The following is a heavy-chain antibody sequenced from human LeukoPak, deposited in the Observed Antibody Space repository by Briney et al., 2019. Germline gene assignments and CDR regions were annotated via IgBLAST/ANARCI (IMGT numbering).Heavy chain of an antibody. V-gene: IGHV5-51*01. CDR1: GYSFTSYW. Sequence: GESLKISCKGSGYSFTSYWIGWVRQMPGKGLEWMGIIYPGDSDTRYSPSFQGQVTISADKSISTAYLQWSSLKASDTAMYYCARRYYYGSGSYYNVMIAYYFDYWGQGTLVTVSS. D-gene: IGHD3-10*01. CDR2: IYPGDSDT. CDR3: ARRYYYGSGSYYNVMIAYYFDY. J-gene: IGHJ4*02.